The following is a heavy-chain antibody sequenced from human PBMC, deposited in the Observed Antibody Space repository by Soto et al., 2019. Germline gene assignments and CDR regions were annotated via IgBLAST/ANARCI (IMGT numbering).Heavy chain of an antibody. D-gene: IGHD2-15*01. J-gene: IGHJ6*03. CDR3: ARLAERYCSGGSCYSDHYYYMDV. CDR1: GGTFSSYT. V-gene: IGHV1-69*02. CDR2: IILILGIA. Sequence: SVKVSCKASGGTFSSYTISWVRQAPGQGLEWMGRIILILGIANYAQKFQGRVTITADKFTSTAYMELSSLRSEDTAVYYCARLAERYCSGGSCYSDHYYYMDVWGKGTTVTSP.